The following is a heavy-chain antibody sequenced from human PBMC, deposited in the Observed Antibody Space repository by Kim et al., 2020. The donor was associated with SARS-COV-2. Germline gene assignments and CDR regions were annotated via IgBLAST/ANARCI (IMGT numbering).Heavy chain of an antibody. D-gene: IGHD5-18*01. CDR3: ARGTLGTYNYGINDC. CDR2: IWHDGSKK. Sequence: GGSLRLSCAASGFNFSSYGMCWVRRAPGKGLEWVAIIWHDGSKKYYADSVKGRFTISRDNSKNTLYLQMNSVRAEDTAFYYCARGTLGTYNYGINDCWGQGTLVTVSS. V-gene: IGHV3-33*07. J-gene: IGHJ4*02. CDR1: GFNFSSYG.